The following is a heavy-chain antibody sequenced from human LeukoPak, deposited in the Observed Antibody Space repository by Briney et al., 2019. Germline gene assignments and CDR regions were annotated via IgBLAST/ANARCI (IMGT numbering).Heavy chain of an antibody. Sequence: ASVKVSCKASGYTFTSYYIHWVRQAPGQGLDWMGIINTRGGSISYAQKFQGRVTMTRDTSTSTVYMELSSLRSEDTAVYYCARDAPDDSSGYYFDYWGQGTLVTVSS. CDR1: GYTFTSYY. CDR2: INTRGGSI. CDR3: ARDAPDDSSGYYFDY. V-gene: IGHV1-46*01. J-gene: IGHJ4*02. D-gene: IGHD3-22*01.